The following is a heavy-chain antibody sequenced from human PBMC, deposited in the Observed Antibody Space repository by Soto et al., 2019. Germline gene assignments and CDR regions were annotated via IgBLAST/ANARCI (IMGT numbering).Heavy chain of an antibody. V-gene: IGHV3-48*01. CDR3: ARAYVSNSDY. Sequence: GGSLRLSCAASGFTFSSYSMNWVRQAPGKGLEWVSYISSSSSTIYYADSVKGRFTISRDNAKNSLYLQMNSLRAEDTAVYYCARAYVSNSDYWGQGTLVTVSS. J-gene: IGHJ4*02. CDR2: ISSSSSTI. D-gene: IGHD4-4*01. CDR1: GFTFSSYS.